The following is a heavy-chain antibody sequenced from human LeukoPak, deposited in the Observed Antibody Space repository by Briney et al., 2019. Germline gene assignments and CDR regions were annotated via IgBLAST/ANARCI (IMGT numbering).Heavy chain of an antibody. CDR1: GFTFDDYA. V-gene: IGHV3-23*01. J-gene: IGHJ4*02. CDR3: AKSGGSSYY. D-gene: IGHD3-16*01. Sequence: GGSLRLSCAASGFTFDDYAMHWVRQAPGKGLEWVSGISGSGGSTYYADSVKGRFTISRDNSKNTLYLQMNSLRAEDTAVYYCAKSGGSSYYWGQGTLVTVSS. CDR2: ISGSGGST.